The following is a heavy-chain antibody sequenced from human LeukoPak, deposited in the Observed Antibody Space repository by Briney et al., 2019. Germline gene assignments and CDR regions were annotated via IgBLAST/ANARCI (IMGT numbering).Heavy chain of an antibody. CDR3: ARDDYDSSGYPGWSDY. CDR2: ITTSDGNT. D-gene: IGHD3-22*01. V-gene: IGHV3-23*01. Sequence: GGSLRLSCAASGFTFSSYTMSWVRQAPGKGLEWFSTITTSDGNTYYADSVKGRFTISRDNAKNSLYLQMNSLRAEDTAVYYCARDDYDSSGYPGWSDYWGQGTLVTVSS. J-gene: IGHJ4*02. CDR1: GFTFSSYT.